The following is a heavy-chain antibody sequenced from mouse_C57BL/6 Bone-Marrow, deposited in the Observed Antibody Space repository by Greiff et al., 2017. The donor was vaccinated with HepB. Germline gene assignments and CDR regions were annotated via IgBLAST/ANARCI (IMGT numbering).Heavy chain of an antibody. CDR3: ARRGFAY. V-gene: IGHV1-81*01. J-gene: IGHJ3*01. CDR2: IYPRSGNT. Sequence: QVQLQQSGAELARPGASVKLSCKASGYTFTSYGTSWVKQRIGQGLEWIGEIYPRSGNTYYNEKFKGKATLTADKSSSTAYMELRSLTSEDSAGYGCARRGFAYWGQGTLVTVSA. CDR1: GYTFTSYG.